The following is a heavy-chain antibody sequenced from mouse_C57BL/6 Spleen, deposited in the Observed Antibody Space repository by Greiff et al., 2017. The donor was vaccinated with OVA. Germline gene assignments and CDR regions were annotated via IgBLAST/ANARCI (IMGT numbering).Heavy chain of an antibody. CDR3: AGGFYSSSHDYAMDY. V-gene: IGHV1-54*01. CDR2: INPGSGGT. CDR1: GYAFTNYL. J-gene: IGHJ4*01. Sequence: QVQLQQSGAELVRPGTSVKVSCKASGYAFTNYLIEWVKQRPGQGLEWIGVINPGSGGTNYNEKFKGKATLTADKSSSTAYMQLSSLTSEDSAVYFCAGGFYSSSHDYAMDYWGQGTSVTVSS. D-gene: IGHD1-1*01.